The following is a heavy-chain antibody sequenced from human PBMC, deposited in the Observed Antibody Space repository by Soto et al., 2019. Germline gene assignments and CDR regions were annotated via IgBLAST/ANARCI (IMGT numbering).Heavy chain of an antibody. CDR3: ARGESIGDV. D-gene: IGHD6-6*01. CDR1: GHSITSHY. CDR2: ISAYNGNT. V-gene: IGHV1-18*04. Sequence: ASVKVSCKASGHSITSHYVRWVRQAPGQGLEWMGWISAYNGNTNYAQKLQGRVTMTTDTSTSTAYMELRSLRSDDTAVYYCARGESIGDVWGQGTTVTVSS. J-gene: IGHJ6*02.